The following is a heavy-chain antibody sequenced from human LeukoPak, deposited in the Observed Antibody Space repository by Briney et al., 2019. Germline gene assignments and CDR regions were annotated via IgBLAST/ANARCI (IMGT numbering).Heavy chain of an antibody. V-gene: IGHV4-59*08. CDR2: IYYSGST. CDR3: ARHSRGTWFDP. D-gene: IGHD1-1*01. Sequence: PSETLSLTCTVSGGSISSYYWSWIRQPPGKGLEWIGYIYYSGSTNYNPSLKSRVTISVDTSKNQFSLKLSSVTAADTAVYYCARHSRGTWFDPWGQGTLVTVSS. J-gene: IGHJ5*02. CDR1: GGSISSYY.